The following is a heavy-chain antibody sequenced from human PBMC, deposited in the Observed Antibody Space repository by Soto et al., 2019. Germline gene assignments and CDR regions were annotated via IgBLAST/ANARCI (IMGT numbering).Heavy chain of an antibody. CDR1: DGSISNYY. Sequence: SETLSLTCTVSDGSISNYYWSWIRQPPGKGLEWIGYIYYTGRTNYNPSLKSPVTISVDTSKNRFSLKLNSVTAADTAVYYCARHLDVVATMFDYWGQGTLVTVSS. D-gene: IGHD5-12*01. CDR3: ARHLDVVATMFDY. V-gene: IGHV4-59*08. J-gene: IGHJ4*02. CDR2: IYYTGRT.